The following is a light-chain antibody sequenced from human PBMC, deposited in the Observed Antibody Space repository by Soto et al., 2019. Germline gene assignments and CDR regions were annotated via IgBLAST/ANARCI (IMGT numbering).Light chain of an antibody. V-gene: IGLV2-8*01. Sequence: QSVLTQPPSASGSPGQSVTISCTGTSRDVGGYNYVSWYQQHPGKAPKLMIYEVSKRPSGVPDRFSGSKSGNTASLTVSGLQAEDEADYYCSSYACSNSPVVFGGGTKLTVL. CDR3: SSYACSNSPVV. CDR2: EVS. CDR1: SRDVGGYNY. J-gene: IGLJ2*01.